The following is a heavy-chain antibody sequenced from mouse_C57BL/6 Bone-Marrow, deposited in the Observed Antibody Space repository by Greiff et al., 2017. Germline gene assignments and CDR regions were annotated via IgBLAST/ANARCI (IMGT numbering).Heavy chain of an antibody. D-gene: IGHD1-1*01. CDR1: GFNIKDYY. V-gene: IGHV14-1*01. CDR2: IDPEDGDT. Sequence: EVQLQQSGAELVRPGASVKLSCTASGFNIKDYYMHWVKQRPEQGLEWMGRIDPEDGDTEYAPKFQGKATMTADPSSNTAYLQLSSLTSEDTAVYYCTTLYYGSRNHYWGQGTTLTVSS. J-gene: IGHJ2*01. CDR3: TTLYYGSRNHY.